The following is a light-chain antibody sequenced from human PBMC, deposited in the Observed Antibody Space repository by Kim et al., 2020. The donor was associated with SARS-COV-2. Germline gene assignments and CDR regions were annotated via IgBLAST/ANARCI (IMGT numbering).Light chain of an antibody. Sequence: VALGQAVRITCQGDSLRSYYATWYQQKPGQAPKVVIYGKDNRPSGVPDRFSGSSSGNTAYLTITGTQAGDEADYYCNSRDSNDYVVFGGGTKVTVL. CDR1: SLRSYY. CDR3: NSRDSNDYVV. V-gene: IGLV3-19*01. J-gene: IGLJ2*01. CDR2: GKD.